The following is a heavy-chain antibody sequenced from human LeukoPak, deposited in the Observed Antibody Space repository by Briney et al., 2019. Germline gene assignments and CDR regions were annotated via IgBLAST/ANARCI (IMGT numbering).Heavy chain of an antibody. CDR3: ARDLSEGDIVVVPAAIGYNWFDP. CDR2: IIPILGIA. D-gene: IGHD2-2*01. Sequence: GASVKVSCKASGGTFSSYTISWVRQAPGQGLEWMGRIIPILGIANYAQKFEGRVTITADKSTGAAYMELSSLRSEDTAVYYCARDLSEGDIVVVPAAIGYNWFDPWGQGTLVTVSS. V-gene: IGHV1-69*04. J-gene: IGHJ5*02. CDR1: GGTFSSYT.